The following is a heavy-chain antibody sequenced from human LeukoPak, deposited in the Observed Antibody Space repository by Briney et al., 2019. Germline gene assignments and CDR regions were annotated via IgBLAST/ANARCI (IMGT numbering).Heavy chain of an antibody. CDR3: ARGRFSRYGSGSYYSY. CDR2: INHSGST. J-gene: IGHJ4*02. Sequence: KPSETLSLTCAVYGGSFSGYYWSWIRQPPGKGLEWIGEINHSGSTNYNPSLKSRVTISVDTSKNQFSLKLSSVTAADTAVYYCARGRFSRYGSGSYYSYWGQGTLVTVSS. CDR1: GGSFSGYY. V-gene: IGHV4-34*01. D-gene: IGHD3-10*01.